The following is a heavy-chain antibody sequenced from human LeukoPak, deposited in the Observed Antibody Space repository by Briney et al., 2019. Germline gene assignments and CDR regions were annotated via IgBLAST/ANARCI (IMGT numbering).Heavy chain of an antibody. CDR1: NYSFINYG. CDR2: VSAYNGKT. D-gene: IGHD4-11*01. V-gene: IGHV1-18*01. CDR3: RRFYSNFGDY. J-gene: IGHJ4*02. Sequence: ASVKVSCKASNYSFINYGIGWVRQAPGQGLEWMGWVSAYNGKTSYAEQFRGRVTMTADTSTETGYMELTGLTSDDTAVYYCRRFYSNFGDYWGQGTRVAVSS.